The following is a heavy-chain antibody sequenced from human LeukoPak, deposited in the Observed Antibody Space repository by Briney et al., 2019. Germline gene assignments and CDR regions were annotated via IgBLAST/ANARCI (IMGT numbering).Heavy chain of an antibody. CDR3: AARKVRGVWFYLDC. D-gene: IGHD3-10*01. CDR2: IYDDNT. V-gene: IGHV3-23*01. CDR1: GFTVSAYA. J-gene: IGHJ4*02. Sequence: GGSLRLSCAASGFTVSAYAMAWVRQAPGKGLEWVSTIYDDNTYYADSVKGRFAISTDNSKNTLYLQMNSLRVEDTAVYFCAARKVRGVWFYLDCWGQGTLVTVSS.